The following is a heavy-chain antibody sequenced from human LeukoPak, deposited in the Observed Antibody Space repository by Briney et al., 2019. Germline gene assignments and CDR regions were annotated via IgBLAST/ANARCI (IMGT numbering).Heavy chain of an antibody. CDR3: ARGQEGYSYGYDFDY. V-gene: IGHV4-34*01. CDR1: GGFFSGYY. Sequence: SETLSLTCAVYGGFFSGYYWSWIPQPPGNGLEWIGEINHSGSTNYNPSLKSRVTISVDTSKNQFSLKLSSVTAADTAVYYCARGQEGYSYGYDFDYWGQGTLVTVSS. J-gene: IGHJ4*02. D-gene: IGHD5-18*01. CDR2: INHSGST.